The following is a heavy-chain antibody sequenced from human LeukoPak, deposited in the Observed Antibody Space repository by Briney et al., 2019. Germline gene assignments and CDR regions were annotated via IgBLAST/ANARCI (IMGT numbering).Heavy chain of an antibody. CDR1: GFTFSSYS. CDR2: ISSSSSYI. CDR3: ARDGGSSWYEYYYYYGMDV. D-gene: IGHD6-13*01. V-gene: IGHV3-21*01. Sequence: GGSLRLSCAASGFTFSSYSMNWVRQAPGKGLEWVSSISSSSSYIYYADSVKGRFTISRDSAKNSLYLQMNSLRAEDTAVYYCARDGGSSWYEYYYYYGMDVWGQGTTVTVSS. J-gene: IGHJ6*02.